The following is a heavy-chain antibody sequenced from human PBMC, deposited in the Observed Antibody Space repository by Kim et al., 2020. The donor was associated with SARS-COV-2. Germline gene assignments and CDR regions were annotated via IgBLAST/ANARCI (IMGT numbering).Heavy chain of an antibody. CDR3: ARDSSLVTMIVVVRRGMDV. V-gene: IGHV3-48*02. D-gene: IGHD3-22*01. J-gene: IGHJ6*02. Sequence: KGRFTISRDNAKNSLYLQMNSLGDEDTAVYYCARDSSLVTMIVVVRRGMDVWGQGTTVTVSS.